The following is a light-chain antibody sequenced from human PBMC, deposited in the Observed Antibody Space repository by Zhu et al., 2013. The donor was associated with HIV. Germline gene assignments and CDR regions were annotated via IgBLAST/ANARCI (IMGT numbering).Light chain of an antibody. CDR1: RDISDF. CDR2: DAS. CDR3: EYYDEIPII. Sequence: DIQMTQSPSSLSASVGDRVTISCQASRDISDFLNWYHHKPGKPPKVLVYDASNLATGVPSRFSGSGSGTHFTFTIYSVQPEDVGTFYCEYYDEIPIILGQGTRLDIK. V-gene: IGKV1-33*01. J-gene: IGKJ5*01.